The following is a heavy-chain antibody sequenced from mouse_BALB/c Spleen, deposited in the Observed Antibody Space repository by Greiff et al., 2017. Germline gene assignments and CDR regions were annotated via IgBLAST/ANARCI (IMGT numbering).Heavy chain of an antibody. V-gene: IGHV1S56*01. CDR3: ARGERGNYVAMDY. Sequence: QVQLQQSGPELVKPGASVRISCKASGYTFTSYYIHWVKQRPGQGLEWIGWIYPGNVNTKYNEKFKGKATLTADKSSSTAYMQLSSLTSEDSAVYFCARGERGNYVAMDYWGQGTSVTVSS. J-gene: IGHJ4*01. D-gene: IGHD2-1*01. CDR2: IYPGNVNT. CDR1: GYTFTSYY.